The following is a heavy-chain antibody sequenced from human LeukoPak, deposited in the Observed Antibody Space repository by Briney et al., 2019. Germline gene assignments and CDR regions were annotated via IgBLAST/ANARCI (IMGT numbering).Heavy chain of an antibody. Sequence: PGGSLRLSCAASGFTFSDFWMTWVRQAPGKGLEWVSYISSGSSTIYHTDSLKGRFTISRDNAKNSLYLQMNSLRDEDTAVYYCTRGKVGYSNGWSAADYWGQGTLVTVSS. J-gene: IGHJ4*02. CDR3: TRGKVGYSNGWSAADY. V-gene: IGHV3-48*02. D-gene: IGHD6-19*01. CDR2: ISSGSSTI. CDR1: GFTFSDFW.